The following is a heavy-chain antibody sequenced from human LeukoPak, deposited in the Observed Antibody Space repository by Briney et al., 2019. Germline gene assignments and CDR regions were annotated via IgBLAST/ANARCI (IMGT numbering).Heavy chain of an antibody. CDR2: ISSGSIHI. CDR3: ARAAFVSLVHSYYFDY. Sequence: GGSLRLSCAVSGFTFSSYSMNWVRQAPGKGLEWVASISSGSIHIYYADSVKGRFTISRDNAKNALYLQMNGLRVEDTAVYYCARAAFVSLVHSYYFDYWGRGALVTVSS. V-gene: IGHV3-21*01. CDR1: GFTFSSYS. D-gene: IGHD1-1*01. J-gene: IGHJ4*02.